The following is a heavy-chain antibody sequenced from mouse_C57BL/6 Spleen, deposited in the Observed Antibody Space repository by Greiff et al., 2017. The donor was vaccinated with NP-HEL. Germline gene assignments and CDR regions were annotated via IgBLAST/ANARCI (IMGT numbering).Heavy chain of an antibody. CDR2: ISSGGDYI. CDR1: GFTFSSYA. CDR3: TRAIYGYDGGYFDY. D-gene: IGHD2-2*01. J-gene: IGHJ2*01. V-gene: IGHV5-9-1*02. Sequence: EVKLVESGEGLVKPGGSLKLSCAASGFTFSSYAMSWVRQTPEKRLEWVAYISSGGDYIYYADTVKGRFTISRDNARNTLYLQMSSLKSEDTAMYYCTRAIYGYDGGYFDYWGQGTTLTVSS.